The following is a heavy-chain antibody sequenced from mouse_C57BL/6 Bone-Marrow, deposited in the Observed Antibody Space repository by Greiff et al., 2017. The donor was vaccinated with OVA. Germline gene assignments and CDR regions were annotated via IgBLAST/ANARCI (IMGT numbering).Heavy chain of an antibody. CDR3: ARVRSTTVVATNWYFDV. CDR1: GYTFTSYW. CDR2: IDPSDSYP. J-gene: IGHJ1*03. Sequence: VQLQQPGAELVMPGASVKLSCKASGYTFTSYWMHWVKQRPGQGLEWIGEIDPSDSYPNYNQKFKGKSTLTVDKSSSTAYIQLSSLTSEDSAVYYCARVRSTTVVATNWYFDVWGTGTTVTVSS. D-gene: IGHD1-1*01. V-gene: IGHV1-69*01.